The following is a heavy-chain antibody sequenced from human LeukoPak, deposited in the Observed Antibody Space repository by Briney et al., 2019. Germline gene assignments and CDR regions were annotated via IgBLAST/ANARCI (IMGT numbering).Heavy chain of an antibody. CDR3: TATPHCSSTSCFPYYYYGMDV. J-gene: IGHJ6*02. CDR2: IRSKANSYAT. V-gene: IGHV3-73*01. Sequence: GGSLRLSCAASGFTFSGSAMHWVRQASGKGLEWVGRIRSKANSYATAYAASVKGRFTISRDDSKNTAYLQMNSLKTEDTAVHYCTATPHCSSTSCFPYYYYGMDVWGQGTTVTVSS. D-gene: IGHD2-2*01. CDR1: GFTFSGSA.